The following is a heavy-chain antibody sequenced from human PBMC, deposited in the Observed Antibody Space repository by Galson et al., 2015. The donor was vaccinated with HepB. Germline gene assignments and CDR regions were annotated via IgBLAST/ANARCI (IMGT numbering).Heavy chain of an antibody. J-gene: IGHJ4*02. V-gene: IGHV4-39*01. CDR2: IYYSGST. Sequence: SETLSLTCTVSGGSISSSSYYWGWIRQPPGKGLEWIGSIYYSGSTYYNPSLKSRVTISVDTSKNQFSLKLSSVTAADTAVYYCARLFDSFGYFDYWGQGTLVTVSS. CDR3: ARLFDSFGYFDY. CDR1: GGSISSSSYY. D-gene: IGHD3-22*01.